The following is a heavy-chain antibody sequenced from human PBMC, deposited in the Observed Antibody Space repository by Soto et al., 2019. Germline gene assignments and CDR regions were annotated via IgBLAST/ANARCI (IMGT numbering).Heavy chain of an antibody. CDR1: GFPFSTYW. CDR2: INPDGNVG. J-gene: IGHJ4*02. D-gene: IGHD4-4*01. Sequence: EVQLLGSGGGLVQPGGSLRLSCVGSGFPFSTYWMNWVRQAPGKGLEWVANINPDGNVGTYVDSVRGRFTTSRDNAKNSLYLQMNSLRADDTAVYFCAGWGGHDYNYWDQGIMVTVSS. CDR3: AGWGGHDYNY. V-gene: IGHV3-7*03.